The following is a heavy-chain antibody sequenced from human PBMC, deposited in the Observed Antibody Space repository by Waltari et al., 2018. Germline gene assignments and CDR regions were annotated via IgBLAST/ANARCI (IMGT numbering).Heavy chain of an antibody. D-gene: IGHD6-19*01. CDR1: GFTFSRFW. CDR2: IKRDGTSI. CDR3: KTYRSPVPGRDYYYGMDV. J-gene: IGHJ6*02. Sequence: EVQLVESGGNLVQPGESLRLSCAASGFTFSRFWMHWVRQGPGKGLVWVSRIKRDGTSIGNADSVKGRFTISRDNAKNTLYLQMKSLRAEDTGVAAPKTYRSPVPGRDYYYGMDVWGQGTTVTVSS. V-gene: IGHV3-74*01.